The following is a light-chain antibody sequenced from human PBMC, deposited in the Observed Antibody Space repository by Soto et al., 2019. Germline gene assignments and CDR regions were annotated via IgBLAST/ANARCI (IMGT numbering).Light chain of an antibody. J-gene: IGLJ1*01. Sequence: QSALTQPASVSGSPGQSITISCTGTSSDVGGYNFVSWYQHHPAKAPKLMIYDLTYLPSGVSNRFSGSKSGNTAYLTISGLQAEDEADYYCISYTNTNTYVFGTGTKMTVL. V-gene: IGLV2-14*03. CDR1: SSDVGGYNF. CDR3: ISYTNTNTYV. CDR2: DLT.